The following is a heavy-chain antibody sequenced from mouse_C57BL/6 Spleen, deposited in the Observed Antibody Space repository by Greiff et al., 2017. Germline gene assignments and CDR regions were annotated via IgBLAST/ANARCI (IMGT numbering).Heavy chain of an antibody. CDR2: IHPNSGST. CDR1: GYTFTSYW. J-gene: IGHJ1*03. Sequence: VQLQQPGAELVKPGASVKLSCKASGYTFTSYWMHWVKQRPGQGLEWIGMIHPNSGSTNYNEKFKSKATLTVDKSSSTAYMQLSSLTSEDSAVYYCARSLYYYGSSPYWYFDVWGTGTTVTVSS. V-gene: IGHV1-64*01. D-gene: IGHD1-1*01. CDR3: ARSLYYYGSSPYWYFDV.